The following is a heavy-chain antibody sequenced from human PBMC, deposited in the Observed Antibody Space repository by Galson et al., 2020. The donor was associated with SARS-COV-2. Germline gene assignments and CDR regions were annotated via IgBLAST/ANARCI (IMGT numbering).Heavy chain of an antibody. CDR2: IYYSGST. CDR1: GGSISSSSYY. V-gene: IGHV4-39*07. Sequence: ASETLSLTCTVSGGSISSSSYYWGWIRQPPGKGLEWIGSIYYSGSTYYNPSLKSRVTISVDTSKNQFSLKLSSVTAADPAVYYCAGEVVGATKYYYYYGMDVWGQGTTVTVSS. J-gene: IGHJ6*02. CDR3: AGEVVGATKYYYYYGMDV. D-gene: IGHD1-26*01.